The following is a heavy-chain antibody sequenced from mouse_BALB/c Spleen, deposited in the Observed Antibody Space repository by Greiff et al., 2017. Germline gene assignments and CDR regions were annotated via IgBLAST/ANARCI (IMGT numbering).Heavy chain of an antibody. J-gene: IGHJ1*01. D-gene: IGHD1-2*01. CDR3: ARDQDLTTAYWYFDV. CDR1: GFSLTSYG. CDR2: IWAGGST. V-gene: IGHV2-9*02. Sequence: VQLQESGPGLVAPSQSLSITCTVSGFSLTSYGVHWVRQPPGKGLEWLGVIWAGGSTNYNSALMSRLSISKDNSKSQVFLKMNSLQTDDTAMYYCARDQDLTTAYWYFDVWGAGTTVTVSS.